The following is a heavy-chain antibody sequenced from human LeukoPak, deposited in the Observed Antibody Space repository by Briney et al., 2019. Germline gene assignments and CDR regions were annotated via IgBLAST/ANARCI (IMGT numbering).Heavy chain of an antibody. CDR3: AKGYYYYFDY. CDR1: GFSFSTYG. J-gene: IGHJ4*02. CDR2: IRYGGSNK. Sequence: GGSLRLSCVASGFSFSTYGMHWVRQAPGKGLEWVAFIRYGGSNKYYADSVKGRFTISRDNSKNTLYLQMNSLRAEDTAVYYCAKGYYYYFDYWGQGTLVTVSS. D-gene: IGHD3-10*01. V-gene: IGHV3-30*02.